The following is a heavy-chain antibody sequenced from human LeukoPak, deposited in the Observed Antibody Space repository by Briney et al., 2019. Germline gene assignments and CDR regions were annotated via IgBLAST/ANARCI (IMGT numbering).Heavy chain of an antibody. Sequence: GGSLRLSRAASGFTFSSYSMNWVRQAPGKGLEWVSSISSGSSYIYYADSVKGRFTISRDNAKNSLYLQMNSLRAEDTAVYYCARARSGYDFDYWGQGTLVTVSS. J-gene: IGHJ4*02. D-gene: IGHD5-12*01. CDR1: GFTFSSYS. CDR2: ISSGSSYI. V-gene: IGHV3-21*01. CDR3: ARARSGYDFDY.